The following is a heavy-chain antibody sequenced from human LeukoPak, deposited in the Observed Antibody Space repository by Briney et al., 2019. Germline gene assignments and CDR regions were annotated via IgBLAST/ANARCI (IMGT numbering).Heavy chain of an antibody. Sequence: SETLSLTCTVSGGSISSSSYYWGWIRQPPGKGLEWIGSIYYSGSTYYNPSLKSRVTISVDTSKNQFSLKLSSVTAADTAVYYCATSHGGYNRWFDPWGQGTLVTVSS. CDR1: GGSISSSSYY. CDR2: IYYSGST. V-gene: IGHV4-39*07. D-gene: IGHD1-14*01. CDR3: ATSHGGYNRWFDP. J-gene: IGHJ5*02.